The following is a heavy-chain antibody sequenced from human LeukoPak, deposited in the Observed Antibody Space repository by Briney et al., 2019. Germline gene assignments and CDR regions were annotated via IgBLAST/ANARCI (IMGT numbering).Heavy chain of an antibody. CDR3: ARHDPPTLYGMNV. V-gene: IGHV5-51*01. J-gene: IGHJ6*02. CDR1: GDRFTSNW. CDR2: IYLIDSDT. Sequence: GESLKISCKGSGDRFTSNWIGWVRQMPGKGLEWMGIIYLIDSDTRYSPSFQGQVTISADKSIGTAYLQWSSLKASDTAMYYCARHDPPTLYGMNVWGQGTTVTVSS.